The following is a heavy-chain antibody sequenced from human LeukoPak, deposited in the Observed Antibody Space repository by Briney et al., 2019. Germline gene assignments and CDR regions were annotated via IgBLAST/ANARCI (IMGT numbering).Heavy chain of an antibody. V-gene: IGHV3-23*01. CDR3: AKRGVVIRVILIGFHKEAYYFDS. J-gene: IGHJ4*02. CDR1: GITLSNYG. Sequence: GGSLRLSCAVSGITLSNYGMSWVRQAPGKGLEWVAGVSDSGGRTNYAGSVKGRFTVSRDNPKNTLYLQMNSLRAEDTAVYFCAKRGVVIRVILIGFHKEAYYFDSWGQGALVTVSS. D-gene: IGHD3-9*01. CDR2: VSDSGGRT.